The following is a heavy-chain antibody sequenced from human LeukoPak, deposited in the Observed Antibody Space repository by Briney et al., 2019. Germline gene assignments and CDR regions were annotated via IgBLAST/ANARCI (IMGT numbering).Heavy chain of an antibody. J-gene: IGHJ4*02. Sequence: GGSLRLSCAASGFTFTSYSMNWVRQAPGKGLEWVSAISGSGGSTYYADSVKGRLTISRDNSKNTLYLQMNSLRAEDTAVYYCAKDPEVGATTAFDYWGQGTLVTVSS. D-gene: IGHD1-26*01. CDR2: ISGSGGST. V-gene: IGHV3-23*01. CDR1: GFTFTSYS. CDR3: AKDPEVGATTAFDY.